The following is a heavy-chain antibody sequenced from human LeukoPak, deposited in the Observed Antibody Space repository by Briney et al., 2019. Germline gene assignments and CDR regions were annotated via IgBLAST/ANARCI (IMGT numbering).Heavy chain of an antibody. J-gene: IGHJ4*02. CDR1: GDSISSRSFY. D-gene: IGHD6-13*01. CDR3: AKFSSSYFDD. Sequence: SETLSLTCTVSGDSISSRSFYWGWMRQPPGKGREWIGSIYFTGSTSYNPSLKSRATISVDTSKNQFSLKLSSVTAADTAIYYCAKFSSSYFDDWGQGTLVTVSS. CDR2: IYFTGST. V-gene: IGHV4-39*01.